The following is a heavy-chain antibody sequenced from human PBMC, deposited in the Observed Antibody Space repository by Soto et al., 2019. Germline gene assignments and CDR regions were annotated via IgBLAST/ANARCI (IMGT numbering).Heavy chain of an antibody. Sequence: PSETLSLTCTVSGGSISSGDYYWSWIRQPPGKGLECIGYIYYSGSTYYNPSLKSRVTISVDTSKNQFSLKLSSVTAADTAVYYCARWLGYGPHFGYWGQGTLVTVSS. CDR2: IYYSGST. V-gene: IGHV4-30-4*01. CDR3: ARWLGYGPHFGY. CDR1: GGSISSGDYY. D-gene: IGHD5-12*01. J-gene: IGHJ4*02.